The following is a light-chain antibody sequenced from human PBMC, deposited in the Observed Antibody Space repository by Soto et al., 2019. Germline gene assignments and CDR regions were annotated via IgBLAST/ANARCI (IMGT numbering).Light chain of an antibody. CDR3: SSYTSSSTVV. CDR1: SSDVGGYNY. CDR2: DVS. J-gene: IGLJ2*01. Sequence: QSALTQPASVSWSPGQSITISCTGTSSDVGGYNYVSWYQQHPGKAPKLMIYDVSNRPSGVSNRFSGSKSGNTASLTISGLQAEDEDDYYCSSYTSSSTVVFGGGTKLTVL. V-gene: IGLV2-14*01.